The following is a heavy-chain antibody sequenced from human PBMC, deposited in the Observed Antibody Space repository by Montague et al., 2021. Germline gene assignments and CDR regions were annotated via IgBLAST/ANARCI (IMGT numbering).Heavy chain of an antibody. D-gene: IGHD5-24*01. CDR1: GDSVSINDAT. CDR2: TYYRSKWYN. J-gene: IGHJ5*02. CDR3: ARGWQKRFDP. Sequence: CAISGDSVSINDATWNWIRQSPSRGLERLGRTYYRSKWYNEYAISVKSRITVNPDTSKNQFSLLLNSVTPEDTAVYYCARGWQKRFDPWGQGTLVTVSS. V-gene: IGHV6-1*01.